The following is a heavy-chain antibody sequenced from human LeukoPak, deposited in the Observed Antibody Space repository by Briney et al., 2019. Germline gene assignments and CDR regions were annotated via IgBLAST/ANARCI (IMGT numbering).Heavy chain of an antibody. Sequence: SETLSLTCTVSGGSISSSSYYWGWIRQPPGKGLEWIGSIYYSGSTYYNPSLKSRVTISVDTSKNQLSLKLSSVTAADTAVYYCASYDFWSGYYTWYFDYWGQGTLVTVSS. V-gene: IGHV4-39*01. D-gene: IGHD3-3*01. J-gene: IGHJ4*02. CDR1: GGSISSSSYY. CDR2: IYYSGST. CDR3: ASYDFWSGYYTWYFDY.